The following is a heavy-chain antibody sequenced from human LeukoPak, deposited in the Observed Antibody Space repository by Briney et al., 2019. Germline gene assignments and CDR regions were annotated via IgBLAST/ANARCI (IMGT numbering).Heavy chain of an antibody. Sequence: SETLSLTCAVCGGSFSGYYWSWIRQPPGKGLEWIGEINHSGSTNYNPSLKGRVIISVDTSKNQFSLKLSSVTAADTAVYYCARTSDIVVVPAAYGMDVWGKGTTVTVSS. D-gene: IGHD2-2*01. V-gene: IGHV4-34*01. CDR3: ARTSDIVVVPAAYGMDV. CDR2: INHSGST. J-gene: IGHJ6*04. CDR1: GGSFSGYY.